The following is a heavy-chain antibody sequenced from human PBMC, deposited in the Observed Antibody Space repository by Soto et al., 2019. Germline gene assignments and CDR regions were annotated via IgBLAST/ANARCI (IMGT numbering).Heavy chain of an antibody. V-gene: IGHV3-23*01. Sequence: EVQLLESGGGSVQPGGSLRLSCAASGFTFSNYAMSWVRQVPGKGLEWVSAITGRDGKTYYADSVKGRFTISRDNSKDMLYQQMNSLRAEDTALYSCAKGHGKVSTLWSWDYWGQGTLITVSS. D-gene: IGHD3-3*01. CDR2: ITGRDGKT. CDR3: AKGHGKVSTLWSWDY. CDR1: GFTFSNYA. J-gene: IGHJ4*02.